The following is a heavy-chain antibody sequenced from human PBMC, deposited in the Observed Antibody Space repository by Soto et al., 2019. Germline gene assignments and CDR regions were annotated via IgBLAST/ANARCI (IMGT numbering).Heavy chain of an antibody. CDR1: GFTFSRFW. J-gene: IGHJ4*02. V-gene: IGHV3-74*01. Sequence: GGSLRLSCAASGFTFSRFWMHWVRQAPGKGLVWVSRINTDGSSTTYADSVKGRFTISRDNAKNTLYLQMDSLRAEDTGVYYCTRDPGAYSSTWSFYFDSWGQGTLVTVSS. CDR2: INTDGSST. CDR3: TRDPGAYSSTWSFYFDS. D-gene: IGHD6-13*01.